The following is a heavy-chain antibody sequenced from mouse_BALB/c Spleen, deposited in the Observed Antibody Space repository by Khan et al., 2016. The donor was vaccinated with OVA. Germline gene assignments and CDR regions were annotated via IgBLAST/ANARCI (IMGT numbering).Heavy chain of an antibody. D-gene: IGHD2-4*01. CDR3: ARWNYDGYYFDY. Sequence: EVQLQQSGPGLVKPSQSLSLTCTVTGYSITSGYAWNWIRQFPGNKLEWMGYISYSGVTSYTPSLKSRISITRDTSKNQFFLQLNSVTTEDTATNYCARWNYDGYYFDYWGQGTTLTVAS. J-gene: IGHJ2*01. V-gene: IGHV3-2*02. CDR1: GYSITSGYA. CDR2: ISYSGVT.